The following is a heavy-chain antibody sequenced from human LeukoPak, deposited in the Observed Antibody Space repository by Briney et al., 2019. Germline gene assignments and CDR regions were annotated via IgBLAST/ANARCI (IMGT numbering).Heavy chain of an antibody. CDR1: GFTFSDYY. CDR3: ARALAAQQLVHDWFDP. D-gene: IGHD6-13*01. V-gene: IGHV3-11*01. J-gene: IGHJ5*02. Sequence: GGSLRLSCAASGFTFSDYYMSWIRQAPGKGLEWVSYISSSGSTIYYADSVKGRFTISRDNAKNSLYLQMNSLSAEDTAVYYCARALAAQQLVHDWFDPWGQGTLVTVSS. CDR2: ISSSGSTI.